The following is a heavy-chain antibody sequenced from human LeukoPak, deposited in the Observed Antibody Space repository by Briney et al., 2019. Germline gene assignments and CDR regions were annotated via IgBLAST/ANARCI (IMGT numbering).Heavy chain of an antibody. J-gene: IGHJ5*01. V-gene: IGHV3-48*03. D-gene: IGHD1-1*01. CDR1: GFTFSSYE. Sequence: GGSLRLSCAASGFTFSSYEMNWVRQAPGKGLEWVSYISSNSTYTNYADSVKGRFTISRDNAKNALSLQMNSLKAEDTAVYYCARSWNVDWFASWGQGTLVTVSS. CDR3: ARSWNVDWFAS. CDR2: ISSNSTYT.